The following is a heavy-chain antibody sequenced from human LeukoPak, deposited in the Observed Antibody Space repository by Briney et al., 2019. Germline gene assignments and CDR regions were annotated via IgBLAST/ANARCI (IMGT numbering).Heavy chain of an antibody. D-gene: IGHD3-16*02. J-gene: IGHJ4*02. Sequence: PGGSLRLSCAASGFTFSSSAMSWVRQAPGKGLEWVSAISNNGGYTYYADSVQVRFTISRDNSNSTLCLQMNSLRAEDTAVYYCAKENDYVWGSYRYWGQGTLVTVSS. CDR3: AKENDYVWGSYRY. CDR2: ISNNGGYT. V-gene: IGHV3-23*01. CDR1: GFTFSSSA.